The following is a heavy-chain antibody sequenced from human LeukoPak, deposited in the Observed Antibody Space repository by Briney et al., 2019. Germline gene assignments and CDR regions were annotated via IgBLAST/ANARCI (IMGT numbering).Heavy chain of an antibody. D-gene: IGHD1-26*01. CDR3: ARDGPSQWELLQD. Sequence: GGSLRLSCAASGFTVSSNYMSWVRQAPGKGLEWVSVIYSGGSTYYADSVKGRFTISGDNSKNTLYLQMNSLRAEDTAVYYCARDGPSQWELLQDWGQGTLVTVSS. CDR1: GFTVSSNY. J-gene: IGHJ1*01. CDR2: IYSGGST. V-gene: IGHV3-53*01.